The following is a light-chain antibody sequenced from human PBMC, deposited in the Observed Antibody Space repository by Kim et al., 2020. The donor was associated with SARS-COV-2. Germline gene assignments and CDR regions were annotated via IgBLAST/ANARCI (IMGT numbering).Light chain of an antibody. Sequence: EVVLTQSPGTLSLSPGERAILSCRASHSVSSTYLAWYQQKPGRAPRLLIFGATSRATGIPDRFRGYESGTDFTLSINRLEPEDFAVYYCQLYDKSRAGYTFGQGTKLEI. V-gene: IGKV3-20*01. CDR3: QLYDKSRAGYT. J-gene: IGKJ2*01. CDR1: HSVSSTY. CDR2: GAT.